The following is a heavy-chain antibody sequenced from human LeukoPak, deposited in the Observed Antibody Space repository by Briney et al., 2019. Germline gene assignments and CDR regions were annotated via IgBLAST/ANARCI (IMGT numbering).Heavy chain of an antibody. Sequence: GGSLRLSCAASGFTFSSYGMPWVRQAPGKGLEWVAFIRYDGSNKYYADSVKGRFTVSRDNSKNTLYLQMNSLRAEDTAVYYCAKDRRPLYSYMDVWGKGTTVTVSS. V-gene: IGHV3-30*02. CDR1: GFTFSSYG. CDR3: AKDRRPLYSYMDV. D-gene: IGHD6-6*01. J-gene: IGHJ6*03. CDR2: IRYDGSNK.